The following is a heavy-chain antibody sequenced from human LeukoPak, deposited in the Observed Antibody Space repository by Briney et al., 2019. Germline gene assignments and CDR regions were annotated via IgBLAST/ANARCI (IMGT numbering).Heavy chain of an antibody. Sequence: PGGSLKLSCAASGFTFSGPAMHWVRQASGKGLEWVGRIRSKANSYATAYAASVKGRFTISRDDSKNTAYLQMNSLKTEDTAVYYCTRPGYCSSTSCYTRGFDPWGQGTLVTVSS. J-gene: IGHJ5*02. CDR2: IRSKANSYAT. V-gene: IGHV3-73*01. CDR3: TRPGYCSSTSCYTRGFDP. D-gene: IGHD2-2*02. CDR1: GFTFSGPA.